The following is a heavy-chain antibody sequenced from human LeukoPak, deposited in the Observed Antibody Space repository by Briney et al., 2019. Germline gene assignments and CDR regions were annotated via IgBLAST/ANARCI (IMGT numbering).Heavy chain of an antibody. CDR1: GYTFTSYG. CDR3: ARDAGIDDGSGTFEY. CDR2: VSAYNGKT. V-gene: IGHV1-18*01. D-gene: IGHD3-22*01. J-gene: IGHJ4*02. Sequence: ASVKVSCKASGYTFTSYGISWVRQAPGRGLEWMGWVSAYNGKTNTAQKLQGRVTMTTDTSTSTAYMEQRSLRSDNTAVYYSARDAGIDDGSGTFEYWGQGTLGTVSS.